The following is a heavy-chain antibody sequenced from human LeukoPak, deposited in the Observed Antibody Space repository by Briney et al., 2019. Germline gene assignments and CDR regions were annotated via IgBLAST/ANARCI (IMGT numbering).Heavy chain of an antibody. D-gene: IGHD2-21*01. CDR2: INHSGST. CDR1: GGSFSGCY. J-gene: IGHJ4*02. Sequence: SETLSLTCAVYGGSFSGCYWSWIRQPPGKGLEWIGEINHSGSTNYNPSLKSRVTISVDTSKNQFSLKLSSVTAADTAVYYCARGRVMAYWGQGTLVTVSS. V-gene: IGHV4-34*01. CDR3: ARGRVMAY.